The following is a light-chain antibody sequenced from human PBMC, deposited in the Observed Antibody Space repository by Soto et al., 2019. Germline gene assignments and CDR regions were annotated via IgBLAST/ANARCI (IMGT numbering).Light chain of an antibody. Sequence: QSALTQPRSVSGSPGQSVTISCTGASCDVGGYNFVSWYQQHPGKAPTLMIFDVSQRPSGVPDRFSGSKSGNTASLTISGLQAEDEADYYCCSYGGSYTWVFGGGTKLTVL. V-gene: IGLV2-11*01. CDR2: DVS. J-gene: IGLJ3*02. CDR3: CSYGGSYTWV. CDR1: SCDVGGYNF.